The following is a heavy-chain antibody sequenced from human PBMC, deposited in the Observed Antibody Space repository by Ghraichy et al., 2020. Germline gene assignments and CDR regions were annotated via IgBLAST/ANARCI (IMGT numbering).Heavy chain of an antibody. CDR1: GFTFSDYW. D-gene: IGHD5-24*01. V-gene: IGHV3-7*01. CDR2: IKQDGSGK. J-gene: IGHJ4*02. Sequence: LSLTCAASGFTFSDYWMSWVRQAPGKGLEWVANIKQDGSGKYYVDSVKGRFTISRDNAKNSLYLQMNSLRADDTAVYYCARARWLQLRYYFDYWGQGTLVTVSS. CDR3: ARARWLQLRYYFDY.